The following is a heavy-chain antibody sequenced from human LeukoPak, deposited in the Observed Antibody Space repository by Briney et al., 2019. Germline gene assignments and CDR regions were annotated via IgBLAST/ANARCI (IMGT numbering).Heavy chain of an antibody. Sequence: GGSLRLSCAASGFTVSSNYMSWVRQAPGKGLEWVSVIYSGGSTYYADSVKGRFTISRDNSKNTLYLQMNSLRAEDTAVYYCARDVEMATILGYWGQGTLVTVSS. D-gene: IGHD5-24*01. CDR2: IYSGGST. J-gene: IGHJ4*02. CDR1: GFTVSSNY. V-gene: IGHV3-66*01. CDR3: ARDVEMATILGY.